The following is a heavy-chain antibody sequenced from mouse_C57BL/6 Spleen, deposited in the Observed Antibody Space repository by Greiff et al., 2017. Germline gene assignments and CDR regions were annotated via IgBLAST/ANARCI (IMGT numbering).Heavy chain of an antibody. CDR1: GFTFSSYA. D-gene: IGHD1-1*01. CDR3: IRKDYCSFAY. J-gene: IGHJ3*01. Sequence: DVMLVESGEGLVKPGGSLKLSCAASGFTFSSYAMSWVRQTPEKRLEWVAYISSGGDYIYYADTVKGRFTISRDNARNTLYLQMSSLKSEDTAMYYCIRKDYCSFAYWGQGTLVTVSA. V-gene: IGHV5-9-1*02. CDR2: ISSGGDYI.